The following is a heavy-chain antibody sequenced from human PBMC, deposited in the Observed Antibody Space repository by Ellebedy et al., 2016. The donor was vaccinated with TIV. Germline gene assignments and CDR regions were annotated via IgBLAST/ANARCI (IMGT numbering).Heavy chain of an antibody. J-gene: IGHJ3*01. CDR2: IYSDGST. D-gene: IGHD1-26*01. CDR1: GGSISSGGYY. V-gene: IGHV4-31*03. Sequence: SETLSLTXTVSGGSISSGGYYWTWIRQHPGKGLEWIGYIYSDGSTYYNPSLKSRLTISVDKSKNQFPLNLDSLTAADTAIYYCARAYRVSRSYSPKDAFDVWGQGTMVTVSS. CDR3: ARAYRVSRSYSPKDAFDV.